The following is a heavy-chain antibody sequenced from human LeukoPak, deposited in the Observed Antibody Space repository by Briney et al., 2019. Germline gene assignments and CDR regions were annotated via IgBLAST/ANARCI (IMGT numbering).Heavy chain of an antibody. CDR1: GFTFDDYG. CDR3: ARFNLLYGSGIGDAFDI. D-gene: IGHD3-10*01. V-gene: IGHV3-20*04. J-gene: IGHJ3*02. CDR2: INWDGGST. Sequence: GGSLRLSCAASGFTFDDYGMSWVRQAPGQGLEWVSGINWDGGSTGYEDYVKGRFTISRDNAKNSLYLQMNSLRAEDMAVYYCARFNLLYGSGIGDAFDIWGQGTMVTVSS.